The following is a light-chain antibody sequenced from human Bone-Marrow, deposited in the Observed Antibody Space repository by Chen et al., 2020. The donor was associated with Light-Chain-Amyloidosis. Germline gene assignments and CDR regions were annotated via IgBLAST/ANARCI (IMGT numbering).Light chain of an antibody. CDR1: NIGSTS. CDR2: DYS. V-gene: IGLV3-21*02. J-gene: IGLJ3*02. Sequence: SYVLTQPSSVSVAPGQTDTIACGGNNIGSTSVHWYQQTPGQAPLLVVFDYSYRPSGIPERLSGSNAGNTASLTISRVEAGDEADYDCQVWDRSSDRPVFGGGTKLTVL. CDR3: QVWDRSSDRPV.